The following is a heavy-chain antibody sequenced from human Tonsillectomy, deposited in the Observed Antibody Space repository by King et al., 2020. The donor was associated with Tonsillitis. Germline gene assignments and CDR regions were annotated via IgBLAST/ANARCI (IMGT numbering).Heavy chain of an antibody. CDR1: GFTFSSYS. V-gene: IGHV3-48*04. J-gene: IGHJ6*02. CDR2: ISASGGTI. CDR3: ARAPPYSGSYYVRHYYSYYGMDV. D-gene: IGHD1-26*01. Sequence: VQLVESGGGLVQPGGSLRLSCAAPGFTFSSYSMNWVRQAPGKGLEWVSYISASGGTIYYADSVKGRFTISRDNAKNSLYLQMNSLRAEDTAVYYCARAPPYSGSYYVRHYYSYYGMDVWGQGTTVTVSS.